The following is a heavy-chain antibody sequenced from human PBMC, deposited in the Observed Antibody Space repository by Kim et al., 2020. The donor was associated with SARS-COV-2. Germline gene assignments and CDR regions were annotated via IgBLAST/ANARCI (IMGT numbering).Heavy chain of an antibody. CDR3: ARFGVTVTTFAFDI. Sequence: SETLSLTCAVSGGSISSSNWWSWVRQPPGKGLEWIGEIYHSGSTNYNPSLKSRVTISVDKSKNQFSLKLSSVTAADTAVYYCARFGVTVTTFAFDIWGQGTMVTVSS. J-gene: IGHJ3*02. CDR1: GGSISSSNW. V-gene: IGHV4-4*02. D-gene: IGHD4-17*01. CDR2: IYHSGST.